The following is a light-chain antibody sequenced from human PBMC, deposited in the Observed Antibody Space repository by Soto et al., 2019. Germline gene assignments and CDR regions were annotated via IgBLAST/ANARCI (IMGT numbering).Light chain of an antibody. CDR3: QQYGSPWT. CDR2: GAS. Sequence: EIVLTQSPGTLSLSPGERATLSCRASQSVSGSYLAWYQQKPGQAPRLLIYGASSRATGIPDRFSGSGSGTAFTLTISKLEPEDFAVYYCQQYGSPWTFGQGTKVEIK. V-gene: IGKV3-20*01. J-gene: IGKJ1*01. CDR1: QSVSGSY.